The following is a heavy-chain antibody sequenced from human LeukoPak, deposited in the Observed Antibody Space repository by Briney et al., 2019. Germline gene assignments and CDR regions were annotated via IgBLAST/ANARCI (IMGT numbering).Heavy chain of an antibody. J-gene: IGHJ5*02. D-gene: IGHD2-2*01. CDR1: GYTFTSYG. CDR3: ARGGWSLGYCSSSSCLDWFDP. V-gene: IGHV1-2*02. CDR2: INPNSGGT. Sequence: ASVKVSCKASGYTFTSYGISWVRQAPGQGLEWMGWINPNSGGTNYAQKFQGRVTMTRDTSISTAYMELSRLRSDDTAVYYCARGGWSLGYCSSSSCLDWFDPWGQGTLVTVSS.